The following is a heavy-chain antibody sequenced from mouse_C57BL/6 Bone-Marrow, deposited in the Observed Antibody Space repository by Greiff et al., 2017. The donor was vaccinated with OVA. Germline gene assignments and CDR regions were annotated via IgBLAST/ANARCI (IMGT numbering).Heavy chain of an antibody. CDR1: GYTFTSYW. J-gene: IGHJ3*01. D-gene: IGHD6-1*01. CDR2: IDPSDSYT. V-gene: IGHV1-59*01. Sequence: QVQLQQPGAELVRPGTSVKLSCTASGYTFTSYWMHWVKQRPGQGLEWIGVIDPSDSYTNYNPKFKGKATLTVDTSSSTAYMQLSSLTSEDSAVYYCARGSPAYWGQGTLVTVSA. CDR3: ARGSPAY.